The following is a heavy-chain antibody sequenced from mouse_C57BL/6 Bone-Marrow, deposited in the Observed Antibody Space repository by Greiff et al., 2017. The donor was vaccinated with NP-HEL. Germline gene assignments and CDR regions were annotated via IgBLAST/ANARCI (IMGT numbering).Heavy chain of an antibody. CDR2: IYPSDSET. CDR1: GYTFTSYW. J-gene: IGHJ2*01. Sequence: QVQLQQSGAELVRPGSSVKLSCKASGYTFTSYWMDWVKQRPGQGLEWIGNIYPSDSETHYNQKFKDKATLTVDKSSSTAYMQLSSLTSEDSAVYSCARGYAYDGYYFGYWGQGTTLTVSA. D-gene: IGHD2-2*01. V-gene: IGHV1-61*01. CDR3: ARGYAYDGYYFGY.